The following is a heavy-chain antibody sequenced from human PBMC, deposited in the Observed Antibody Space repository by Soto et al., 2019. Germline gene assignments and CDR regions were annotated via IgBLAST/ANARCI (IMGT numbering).Heavy chain of an antibody. CDR2: ISGSGGST. CDR3: AREASVVVPAAMPEPLKFDY. V-gene: IGHV3-23*01. CDR1: GFTFGSYA. J-gene: IGHJ4*02. Sequence: PGGSLRLSCAASGFTFGSYAMSWVRQPPGKGLEWVSGISGSGGSTYYADSVKGRFTISRDNSKSTVYLQMSSLRSEDTAVYYCAREASVVVPAAMPEPLKFDYWGQGTLVTVSS. D-gene: IGHD2-2*01.